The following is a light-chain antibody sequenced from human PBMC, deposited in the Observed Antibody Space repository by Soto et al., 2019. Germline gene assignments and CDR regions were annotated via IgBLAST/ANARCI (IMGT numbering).Light chain of an antibody. Sequence: DVVLTQTPLSSPVTLGQPASISCRSSQSLVHSDGNTYLSWLQQRPGQPPRLLIYQVSNRFSGVPGGFSGNGAGIDFTLQIISVEAEDVGVYHYVQFAHFPRTFGHWTNVVIK. V-gene: IGKV2-24*01. CDR2: QVS. J-gene: IGKJ1*01. CDR1: QSLVHSDGNTY. CDR3: VQFAHFPRT.